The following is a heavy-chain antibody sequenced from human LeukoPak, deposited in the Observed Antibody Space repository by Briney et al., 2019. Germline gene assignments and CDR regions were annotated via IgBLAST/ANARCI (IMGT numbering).Heavy chain of an antibody. CDR2: IWYDGSNE. CDR1: GFAFSNYG. D-gene: IGHD5-18*01. J-gene: IGHJ4*02. Sequence: GGSLRLSCAASGFAFSNYGMHWVRQAPGKGLEWVAVIWYDGSNEKYADSLKGRFTISRDNSKNRLYLQMTSLRAEDTAVYYCTRDRGGYTYATFDCWGLGTLVTVSS. V-gene: IGHV3-33*01. CDR3: TRDRGGYTYATFDC.